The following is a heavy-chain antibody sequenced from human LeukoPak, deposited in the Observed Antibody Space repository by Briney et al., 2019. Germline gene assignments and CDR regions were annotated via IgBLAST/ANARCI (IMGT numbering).Heavy chain of an antibody. Sequence: GGSLRLSCAASGFTFSSYGMHWVRQAPGKGLEWVAVISYDGSNKYYADSVKGRFTISRDNAKNTLYLQMNSLRAEDTAVYYCARGGGSSWYVTYYYYYGMDVWGQGTTVTASS. V-gene: IGHV3-30*03. D-gene: IGHD6-13*01. J-gene: IGHJ6*02. CDR2: ISYDGSNK. CDR1: GFTFSSYG. CDR3: ARGGGSSWYVTYYYYYGMDV.